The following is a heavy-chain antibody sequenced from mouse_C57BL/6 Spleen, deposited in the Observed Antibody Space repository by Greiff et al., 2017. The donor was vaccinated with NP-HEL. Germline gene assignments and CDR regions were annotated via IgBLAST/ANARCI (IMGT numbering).Heavy chain of an antibody. J-gene: IGHJ1*03. CDR2: FHPYNDDT. D-gene: IGHD2-4*01. CDR1: GYTFTTYP. V-gene: IGHV1-47*01. Sequence: QVQLKESGAELVKPGASVKMSCKASGYTFTTYPIEWMKQNHGKSLEWIGNFHPYNDDTKYNEKFKGKATLTVEKSSSTVYLELSRLTSDDSAVYYCARPIYYESNWYFDVWGTGTTVTVSS. CDR3: ARPIYYESNWYFDV.